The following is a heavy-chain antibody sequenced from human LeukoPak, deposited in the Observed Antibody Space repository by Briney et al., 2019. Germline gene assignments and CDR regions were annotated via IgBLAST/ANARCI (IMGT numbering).Heavy chain of an antibody. CDR1: GGSISSYY. D-gene: IGHD5-18*01. Sequence: SETLSLTCTVSGGSISSYYWSWIRQPPGKGLEWIGYIYYSGSTNYNPSLKSRVTISVDTSKNQFSLKLSSVTAADTAVYYYARQMDTAMVTGHYYYYMDVWGKGTTVTVSS. CDR2: IYYSGST. J-gene: IGHJ6*03. V-gene: IGHV4-59*08. CDR3: ARQMDTAMVTGHYYYYMDV.